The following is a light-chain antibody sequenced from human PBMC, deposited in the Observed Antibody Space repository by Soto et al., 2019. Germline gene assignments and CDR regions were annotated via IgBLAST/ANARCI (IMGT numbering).Light chain of an antibody. CDR2: GAS. CDR1: QSVSSSY. Sequence: EIVLTQSPGSLPLSPGERATLSCRASQSVSSSYLAWYQQKPGQAPRLLIYGASSRATGIPDRFSGSGSKTDFTLTISRLEPEDFAVYYCQQYGSSPGTFGQGTKVEIK. V-gene: IGKV3-20*01. CDR3: QQYGSSPGT. J-gene: IGKJ1*01.